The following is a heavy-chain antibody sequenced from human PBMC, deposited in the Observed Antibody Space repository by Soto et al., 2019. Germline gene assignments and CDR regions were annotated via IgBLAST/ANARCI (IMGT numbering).Heavy chain of an antibody. CDR1: GFTFSSYA. D-gene: IGHD3-3*01. J-gene: IGHJ4*02. V-gene: IGHV3-23*01. CDR2: ISGSGGST. CDR3: AKDEQYYDLSIDVTQIDY. Sequence: GGSLRLSCAASGFTFSSYAMSWVRQAPGKGLEWVSAISGSGGSTYYADSVKGRFTISRDNSKNTLYLQMNSLRAEDTAVYYCAKDEQYYDLSIDVTQIDYWGQGTLVTVSS.